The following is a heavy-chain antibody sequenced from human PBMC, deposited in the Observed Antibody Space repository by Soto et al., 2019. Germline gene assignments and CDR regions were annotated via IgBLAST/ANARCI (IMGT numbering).Heavy chain of an antibody. CDR2: ISTTSSHT. J-gene: IGHJ4*02. V-gene: IGHV3-11*05. Sequence: PGGSLRLSCAASGFTFSDFYMTWIRQAPGKGLEWISYISTTSSHTNYADSVKGRFTVSRDNANNSLYLEMNNLRGDDTAVYFCARDRDTYGRGFFDYWGRGALVTVSS. CDR1: GFTFSDFY. CDR3: ARDRDTYGRGFFDY. D-gene: IGHD5-18*01.